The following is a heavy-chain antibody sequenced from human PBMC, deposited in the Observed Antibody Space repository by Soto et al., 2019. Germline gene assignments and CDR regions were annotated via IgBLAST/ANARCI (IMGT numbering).Heavy chain of an antibody. Sequence: SETLSLTCTVSGGSISSYYWNWIRQPPGKGLEWIGYIYYSGSANYNPSLKSRVTISVDTSKNQFSLKLSSVTAADTAVYYCARGTGQVDYWGQGTLVTVSS. CDR1: GGSISSYY. V-gene: IGHV4-59*01. CDR2: IYYSGSA. CDR3: ARGTGQVDY. J-gene: IGHJ4*02.